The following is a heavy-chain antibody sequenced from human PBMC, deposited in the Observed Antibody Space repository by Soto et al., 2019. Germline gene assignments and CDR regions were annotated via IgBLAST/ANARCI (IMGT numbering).Heavy chain of an antibody. D-gene: IGHD2-15*01. CDR3: ARDDVLCDGGRCYGISLDV. Sequence: GASPRPTGAACGATVSSQYTTEVRHAPRTGLEWVSLIQSGGTTYYADSVKGRFTISRDTSENTLHLQMDSLRVEDTAVYYCARDDVLCDGGRCYGISLDVWCTGTTVTGSS. CDR1: GATVSSQY. CDR2: IQSGGTT. J-gene: IGHJ6*04. V-gene: IGHV3-66*01.